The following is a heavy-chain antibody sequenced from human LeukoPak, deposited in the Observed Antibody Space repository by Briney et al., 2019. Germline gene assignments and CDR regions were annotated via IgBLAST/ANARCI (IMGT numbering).Heavy chain of an antibody. CDR1: GFTFSSYS. Sequence: PGGSLRLSCAASGFTFSSYSMNWVRQAPGKGLEWVSYISSSSSTIYYADSVKGRFTISRDNAKNSLYLQMNSLRDGDTAVYYCARGRGNYVLPYDYWGQGTLVTVSS. CDR3: ARGRGNYVLPYDY. V-gene: IGHV3-48*02. D-gene: IGHD4-11*01. J-gene: IGHJ4*02. CDR2: ISSSSSTI.